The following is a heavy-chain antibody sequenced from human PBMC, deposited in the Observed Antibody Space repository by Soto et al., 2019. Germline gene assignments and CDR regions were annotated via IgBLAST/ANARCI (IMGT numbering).Heavy chain of an antibody. J-gene: IGHJ6*02. CDR1: GYTFTSYD. CDR2: MNPNSGDT. CDR3: ARGYSSSWYGSNYFGMDV. V-gene: IGHV1-8*01. D-gene: IGHD6-13*01. Sequence: QVQLVQSGAEVKKPGASVKVSCKASGYTFTSYDINWVRQATGQGLEWMGWMNPNSGDTEYAQKFQGRVTMTRETSISTAYMDLSSLRSDDTSVYYCARGYSSSWYGSNYFGMDVWGQGTTVTVSS.